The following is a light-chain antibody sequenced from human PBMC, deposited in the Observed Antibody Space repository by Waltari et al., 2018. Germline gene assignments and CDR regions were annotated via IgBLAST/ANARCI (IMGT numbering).Light chain of an antibody. Sequence: DIVLTQAPDSLAVSLGESATIHCKSSQSVLSTSNNKNYLGWYQQKPGQTPKLLITWASTRESGVPDRFSGSGSGTDFTLTISSLQAEDVAVYFCQQCYTFPYTFGQGTKLEIK. CDR2: WAS. CDR3: QQCYTFPYT. J-gene: IGKJ2*01. CDR1: QSVLSTSNNKNY. V-gene: IGKV4-1*01.